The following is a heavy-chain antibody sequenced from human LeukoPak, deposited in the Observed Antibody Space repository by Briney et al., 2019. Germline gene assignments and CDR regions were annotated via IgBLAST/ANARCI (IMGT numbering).Heavy chain of an antibody. J-gene: IGHJ6*02. V-gene: IGHV3-30*18. CDR1: GFTFSSYG. Sequence: PGRSLRLSCAASGFTFSSYGMHGVRQAPGKGLEWVAVISYDGSNKYYADSVKGRFTISRDNSKNTLYLQMNSLRAEDTAVYYCAKSGQGMDVWGQGTTVTVSS. CDR2: ISYDGSNK. CDR3: AKSGQGMDV. D-gene: IGHD6-25*01.